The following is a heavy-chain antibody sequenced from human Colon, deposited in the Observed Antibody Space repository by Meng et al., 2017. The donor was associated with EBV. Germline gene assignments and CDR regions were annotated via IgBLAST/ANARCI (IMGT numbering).Heavy chain of an antibody. CDR3: ARNYYFDS. J-gene: IGHJ4*02. CDR1: GGSINSGDYY. V-gene: IGHV4-30-4*01. Sequence: QVRLQVSGPGLVKPSQTLSFTCTFSGGSINSGDYYLSWIRQPPGKGLEWIGYIYYTGSTYYIPSLKSRVTISMDTSKNQFSLRLSSVTAADTAVYYCARNYYFDSWGQGTLVTVSS. CDR2: IYYTGST.